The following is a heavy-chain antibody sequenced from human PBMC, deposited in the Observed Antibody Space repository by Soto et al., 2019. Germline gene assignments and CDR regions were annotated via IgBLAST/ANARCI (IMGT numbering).Heavy chain of an antibody. CDR1: GGSFSGYH. Sequence: PSETLSLTCAVYGGSFSGYHWSWIRQPPGKGLEWIGEINHSGSTNYNPSLKSRVTISVDTSKNQFSLKLSSVTAADTAVYYCARAPHYGSGRLQDYYYGMDVWGQGTTVT. CDR3: ARAPHYGSGRLQDYYYGMDV. V-gene: IGHV4-34*01. J-gene: IGHJ6*02. D-gene: IGHD3-10*01. CDR2: INHSGST.